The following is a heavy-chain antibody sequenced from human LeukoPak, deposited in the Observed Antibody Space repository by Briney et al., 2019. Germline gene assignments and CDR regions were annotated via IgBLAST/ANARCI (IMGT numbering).Heavy chain of an antibody. CDR1: GGSFSSYY. J-gene: IGHJ4*02. V-gene: IGHV4-59*01. D-gene: IGHD3-22*01. CDR3: ARERDSSGYYYDY. CDR2: IYYSGST. Sequence: PSETLSLTCAVYGGSFSSYYWSWIRQPPGKGLEWIGYIYYSGSTNYNPSLKSQVTISVDTSKNQFSLKLSSVTAADTAVYYCARERDSSGYYYDYWGQGTLVTVSS.